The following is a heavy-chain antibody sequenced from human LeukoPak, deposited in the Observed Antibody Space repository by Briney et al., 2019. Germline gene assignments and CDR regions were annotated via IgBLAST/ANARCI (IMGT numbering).Heavy chain of an antibody. D-gene: IGHD3-10*01. CDR2: INHSGST. J-gene: IGHJ4*02. Sequence: SETLSLTCAVYGESFSGYYWSWIRQPPGKGLECLGEINHSGSTNYNPSLKSRVTISVDTSKTQFSLKLSSVTAADTAMYYCARCGDGLPCDFDNWGQGTLVTVSS. CDR1: GESFSGYY. CDR3: ARCGDGLPCDFDN. V-gene: IGHV4-34*01.